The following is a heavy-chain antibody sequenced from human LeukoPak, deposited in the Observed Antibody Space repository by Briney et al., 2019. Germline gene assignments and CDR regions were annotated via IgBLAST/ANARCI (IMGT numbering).Heavy chain of an antibody. Sequence: PSETLSLTCAVYGGSFSGYYWSWIRQPPGKGLEWIGEINHSGSTNYNPSLKSRVTISVDTSKNQFSLKLSSVTAADTAVYYCARVIKVSSGWYGNCYYYYMDVWGKGTTVTVSS. V-gene: IGHV4-34*01. CDR2: INHSGST. D-gene: IGHD6-19*01. J-gene: IGHJ6*03. CDR3: ARVIKVSSGWYGNCYYYYMDV. CDR1: GGSFSGYY.